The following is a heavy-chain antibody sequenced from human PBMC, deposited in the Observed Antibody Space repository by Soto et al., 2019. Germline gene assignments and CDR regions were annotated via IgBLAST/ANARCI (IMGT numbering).Heavy chain of an antibody. V-gene: IGHV3-23*01. CDR1: GFTFSSYA. Sequence: GGSLRLSCAASGFTFSSYAMSWVRQAPGKGLEWVSAISGSGGSTYYADSVKGRFTISRDNSKNTLYLQMNSLRAEDTAVYYCANRAVVPAAIYYYGMDVWGQGTTVTVSS. J-gene: IGHJ6*02. D-gene: IGHD2-2*01. CDR2: ISGSGGST. CDR3: ANRAVVPAAIYYYGMDV.